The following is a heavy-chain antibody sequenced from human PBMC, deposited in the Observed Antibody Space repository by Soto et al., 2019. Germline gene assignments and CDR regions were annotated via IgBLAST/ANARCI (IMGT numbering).Heavy chain of an antibody. J-gene: IGHJ5*02. CDR3: ARELDGGNWFDP. Sequence: ASVKVSCKASGYTFTSYYIHWVRQAPGQGLEWMGIIYPSGGGANCAQNFRGRVTMTRDTSTSTVYMELSSLRSDDTAVYYCARELDGGNWFDPWGQGTQVTVSS. CDR1: GYTFTSYY. D-gene: IGHD2-15*01. CDR2: IYPSGGGA. V-gene: IGHV1-46*01.